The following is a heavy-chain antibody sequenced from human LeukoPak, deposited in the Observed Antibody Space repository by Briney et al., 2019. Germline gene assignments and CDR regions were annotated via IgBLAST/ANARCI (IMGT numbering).Heavy chain of an antibody. V-gene: IGHV3-66*01. CDR1: GFTVSSNY. J-gene: IGHJ6*02. CDR2: IYSGGST. D-gene: IGHD2-2*01. CDR3: ASEGDRSSTSSTEYYYYGMDV. Sequence: PGGSLRLSCAASGFTVSSNYMSWVRQAPGKGLEWVSVIYSGGSTYYADSVKGRFTISRDNSKNTLYLQMNSLRAEDTAVHYCASEGDRSSTSSTEYYYYGMDVWGQGTTVTVSS.